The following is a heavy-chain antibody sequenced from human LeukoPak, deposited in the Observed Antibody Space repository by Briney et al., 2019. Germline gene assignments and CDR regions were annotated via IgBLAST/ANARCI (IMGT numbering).Heavy chain of an antibody. CDR1: GGSFSGYY. Sequence: SETLSLTCAVYGGSFSGYYWSWIRQPPGKGLEWIGEINHSGSTNYNPSLKSRVTISVDTSKNQFSLKLSSVTAADTAVYYCATYGSGSYLVAYYFDYWGQGTLVTVSS. D-gene: IGHD3-10*01. CDR3: ATYGSGSYLVAYYFDY. CDR2: INHSGST. J-gene: IGHJ4*02. V-gene: IGHV4-34*01.